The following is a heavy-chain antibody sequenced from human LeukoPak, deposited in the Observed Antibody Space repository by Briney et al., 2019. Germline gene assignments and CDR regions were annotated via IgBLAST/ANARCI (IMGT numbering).Heavy chain of an antibody. Sequence: SVKVSCKASGGTFSSYAISWVRQAPGQGLEWMGRIIPILGIANYAQKFQGRVTTTADKSTSTAYMELSSLRSEDTAVYYCAREGYCSGGSCYSNRAFWFDYWGQGTLVTVSS. CDR3: AREGYCSGGSCYSNRAFWFDY. CDR2: IIPILGIA. J-gene: IGHJ4*02. CDR1: GGTFSSYA. V-gene: IGHV1-69*04. D-gene: IGHD2-15*01.